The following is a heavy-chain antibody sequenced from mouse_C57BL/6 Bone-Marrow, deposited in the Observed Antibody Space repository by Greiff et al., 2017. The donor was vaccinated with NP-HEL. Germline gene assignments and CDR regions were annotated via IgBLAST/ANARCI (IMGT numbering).Heavy chain of an antibody. Sequence: DVQLVESGGGLVQPGESLKLSCESNEYEFPSHDMSWVRKTPEKRLELVAAINSDGGSTYYPDTMERRFIISRDNTKKTLYLQMSSLRSEDTALYYCARQIYYYGSSLYWYFDVWGTGTTVTVSS. CDR1: EYEFPSHD. V-gene: IGHV5-2*01. CDR2: INSDGGST. D-gene: IGHD1-1*01. CDR3: ARQIYYYGSSLYWYFDV. J-gene: IGHJ1*03.